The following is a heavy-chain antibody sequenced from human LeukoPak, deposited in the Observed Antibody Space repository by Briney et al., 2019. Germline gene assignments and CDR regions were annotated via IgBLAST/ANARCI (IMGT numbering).Heavy chain of an antibody. CDR3: AREVATTYFDY. CDR1: GGSISSSSYY. Sequence: SETLSLTCTVSGGSISSSSYYWGWIRQPPGKGLEWIGSIYYSGSTYYNPSLKSRVTISVDTSKNQFSLKLSSVTAADTAVYYCAREVATTYFDYWGQGTLVTASS. V-gene: IGHV4-39*07. J-gene: IGHJ4*02. D-gene: IGHD5-24*01. CDR2: IYYSGST.